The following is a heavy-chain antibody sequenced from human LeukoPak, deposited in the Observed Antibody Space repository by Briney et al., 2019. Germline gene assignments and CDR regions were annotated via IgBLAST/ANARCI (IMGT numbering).Heavy chain of an antibody. CDR3: AKRGYYGDYVIDY. D-gene: IGHD4-17*01. CDR1: GFTFSSYA. Sequence: GGSLRLSCAASGFTFSSYAMSWVRQAPGKGLGWVSAISGSGGSTYYADSVKGRFTISRDNSKNTLYLQMNSLRAEDTAVYYCAKRGYYGDYVIDYWGQGTLVTVSS. J-gene: IGHJ4*02. CDR2: ISGSGGST. V-gene: IGHV3-23*01.